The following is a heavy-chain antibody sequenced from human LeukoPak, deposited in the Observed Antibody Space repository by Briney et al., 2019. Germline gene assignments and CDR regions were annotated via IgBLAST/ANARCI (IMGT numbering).Heavy chain of an antibody. D-gene: IGHD2-21*01. J-gene: IGHJ4*02. Sequence: GGSLRLSCAASGFTFSDYYMSWIRQAPGKGLQWLAYSSTSGSITYYADSVKGRFTISRDNAKNSVYLQMNSLRAEDAAVYFCAKAPVTSCRGAYCYPFDSWGQGTLVTVSS. CDR3: AKAPVTSCRGAYCYPFDS. V-gene: IGHV3-11*01. CDR2: SSTSGSIT. CDR1: GFTFSDYY.